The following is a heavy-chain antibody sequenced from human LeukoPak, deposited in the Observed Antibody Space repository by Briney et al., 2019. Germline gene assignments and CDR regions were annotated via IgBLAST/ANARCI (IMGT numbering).Heavy chain of an antibody. CDR3: ASQPTTEIGIDY. J-gene: IGHJ4*02. V-gene: IGHV4-39*01. CDR2: INYGGTT. CDR1: AGSISSRVYY. D-gene: IGHD4-11*01. Sequence: SETLSLTCTVSAGSISSRVYYWGWIRQPPGKGREWIGSINYGGTTYYNPSLKRRVIMSVDMSKNQFSLNLSFVTAADTAVYYCASQPTTEIGIDYWGQGTLVTVSS.